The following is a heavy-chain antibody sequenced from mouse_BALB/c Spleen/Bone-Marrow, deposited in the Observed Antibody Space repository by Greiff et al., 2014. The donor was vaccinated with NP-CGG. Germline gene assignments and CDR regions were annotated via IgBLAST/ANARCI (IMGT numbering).Heavy chain of an antibody. Sequence: VQLKESGGGLVQPGGSLKLSCAASGFTFSSYTTSWVRQTPEKRLEWVAYISSGGGSTYYPDTVKGRFTISRDNAKNTLYLQMSSLKSEDTAVYYCARRAGAYWGQGTLVTVSA. CDR3: ARRAGAY. D-gene: IGHD3-3*01. J-gene: IGHJ3*01. V-gene: IGHV5-12-2*01. CDR2: ISSGGGST. CDR1: GFTFSSYT.